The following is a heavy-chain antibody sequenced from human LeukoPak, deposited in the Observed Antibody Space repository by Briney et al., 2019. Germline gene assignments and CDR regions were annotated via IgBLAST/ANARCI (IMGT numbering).Heavy chain of an antibody. CDR2: ISSSSSYI. Sequence: GGSLRLSCAASGFTFTSCSMNWVRQAPGKGLEWVSSISSSSSYIYYADSVKGRFTISRDNAKNSLYLQTNSLRAEDTAVYYCARDYYGDYNFDYWGQGTLVTVSS. CDR3: ARDYYGDYNFDY. V-gene: IGHV3-21*01. CDR1: GFTFTSCS. D-gene: IGHD4-17*01. J-gene: IGHJ4*02.